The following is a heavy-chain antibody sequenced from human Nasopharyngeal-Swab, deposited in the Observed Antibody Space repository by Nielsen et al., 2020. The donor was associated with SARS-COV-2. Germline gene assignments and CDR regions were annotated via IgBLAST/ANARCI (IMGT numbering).Heavy chain of an antibody. D-gene: IGHD4-17*01. CDR3: ARGTGSTVTTWWEY. CDR2: MSPIFDKA. Sequence: WVRQAPGQGLEWMGRMSPIFDKANYAQKFKGRVTLTADTSTSTAYMELSSLRSEDTAVYYCARGTGSTVTTWWEYWGQGTLVTVSS. J-gene: IGHJ4*02. V-gene: IGHV1-69*06.